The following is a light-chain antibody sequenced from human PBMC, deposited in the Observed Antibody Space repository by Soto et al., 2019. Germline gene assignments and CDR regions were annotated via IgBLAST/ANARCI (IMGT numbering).Light chain of an antibody. CDR1: QSVSSSY. J-gene: IGKJ3*01. V-gene: IGKV3-20*01. CDR2: GAS. Sequence: EIVLTQSPGTLSLSPGERATLSCRASQSVSSSYLAWYQRKPGQAPRILIYGASIRATGIPDRFSGSGSGTDFTLTISRLEPEDFAVYYCQQYRTSPLTFGPGTKVDI. CDR3: QQYRTSPLT.